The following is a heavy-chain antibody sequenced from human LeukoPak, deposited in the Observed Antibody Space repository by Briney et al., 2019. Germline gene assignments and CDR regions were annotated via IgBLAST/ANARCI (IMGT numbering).Heavy chain of an antibody. CDR2: ISRSSNYI. D-gene: IGHD3-3*01. Sequence: PGGSLRLSCAASGFTFSTYFMSWVRQAPGKGLEWVSSISRSSNYIYYADSLKGRFTISRDNAKNSLYLQMNSLRDEDTAVYYCARALVEASGLLSPGAFDIWGQGTMVTVSS. J-gene: IGHJ3*02. CDR3: ARALVEASGLLSPGAFDI. CDR1: GFTFSTYF. V-gene: IGHV3-21*01.